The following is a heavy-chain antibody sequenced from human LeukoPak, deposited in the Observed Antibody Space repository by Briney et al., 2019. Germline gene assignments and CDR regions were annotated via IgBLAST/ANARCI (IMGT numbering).Heavy chain of an antibody. J-gene: IGHJ6*02. CDR3: TRDGKISPYSGMDV. D-gene: IGHD2-21*01. CDR2: INHSGST. V-gene: IGHV4-34*01. Sequence: SETLSLTCAVYGGSFSGYYWSWIRQPPGKGLEWIGEINHSGSTNYNPSLKSRVTISVDTSKNQFSLKLTSVTAADTGVYYCTRDGKISPYSGMDVWGQGTTVTVSS. CDR1: GGSFSGYY.